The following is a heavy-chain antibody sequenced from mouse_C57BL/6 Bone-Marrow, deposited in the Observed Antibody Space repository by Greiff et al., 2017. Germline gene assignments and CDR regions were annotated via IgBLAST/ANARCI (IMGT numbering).Heavy chain of an antibody. D-gene: IGHD1-1*01. J-gene: IGHJ3*01. CDR3: AREGGYYGSSYRFAY. Sequence: QVQLQQSGAELVRPGTSVKVSCKASGYAFTNYLIEWVKQRPGQGLEWIGVINPGSGGTNYNEKFKGKATLTADKSSSTAYMQLSSLTSEDSAVYFCAREGGYYGSSYRFAYWGQGTLVTVSA. CDR2: INPGSGGT. CDR1: GYAFTNYL. V-gene: IGHV1-54*01.